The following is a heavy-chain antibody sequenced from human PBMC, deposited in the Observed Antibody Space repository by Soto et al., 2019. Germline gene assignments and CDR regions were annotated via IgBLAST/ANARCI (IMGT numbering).Heavy chain of an antibody. Sequence: GGSLRLSCAASGFTFSSYAMSWVRQAPGKGLEWVSAISGSGVSTYYADSVKGRFTISRDNSKNTLYLQMNSLRAEDTAVYYWARCWVLVNANPVYWGQGTLVTVSS. V-gene: IGHV3-23*01. D-gene: IGHD2-21*01. J-gene: IGHJ4*02. CDR2: ISGSGVST. CDR1: GFTFSSYA. CDR3: ARCWVLVNANPVY.